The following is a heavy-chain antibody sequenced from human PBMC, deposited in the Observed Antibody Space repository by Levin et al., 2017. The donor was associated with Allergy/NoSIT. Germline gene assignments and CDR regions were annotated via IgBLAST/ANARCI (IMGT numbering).Heavy chain of an antibody. CDR2: IYYSGTT. CDR3: ARGSGAYGEGDCNFDY. J-gene: IGHJ4*02. V-gene: IGHV4-39*07. CDR1: GGSISGRSYY. Sequence: SQTLSLTCIVSGGSISGRSYYWGWIRQPPGKGLEWIGSIYYSGTTYYNPSLRSRATISVDTSKKQFSLKLSSVTAADTAVYYCARGSGAYGEGDCNFDYWGQGSQVTVSS. D-gene: IGHD4-17*01.